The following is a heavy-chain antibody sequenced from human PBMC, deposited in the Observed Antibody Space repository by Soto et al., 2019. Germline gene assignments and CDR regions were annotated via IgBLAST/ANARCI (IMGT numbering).Heavy chain of an antibody. CDR2: IYYSGST. V-gene: IGHV4-31*02. CDR1: GGSISSGGYY. J-gene: IGHJ5*02. Sequence: PSETLSLTCTVSGGSISSGGYYWSWIRQHPGKGLEWIGYIYYSGSTYYNPSLKSRVTISVDTSKNQFSLKLSSVTAADTAVYYCARSGLQFGESSYNWFDPWGQGTLVTVSS. CDR3: ARSGLQFGESSYNWFDP. D-gene: IGHD3-10*01.